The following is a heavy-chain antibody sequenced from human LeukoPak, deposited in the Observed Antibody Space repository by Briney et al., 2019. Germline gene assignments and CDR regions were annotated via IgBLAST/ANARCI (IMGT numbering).Heavy chain of an antibody. Sequence: ASVKVSCKASGFTFTSSAVQWVRQARGQRHEWIGWIVVGSGNTNYAQKFQERVTITRDMSTSTAYMELSSLRSEDTAVYYCAADVGYCSGGSCYHDYWGQGTLVTVSS. J-gene: IGHJ4*02. V-gene: IGHV1-58*01. D-gene: IGHD2-15*01. CDR3: AADVGYCSGGSCYHDY. CDR2: IVVGSGNT. CDR1: GFTFTSSA.